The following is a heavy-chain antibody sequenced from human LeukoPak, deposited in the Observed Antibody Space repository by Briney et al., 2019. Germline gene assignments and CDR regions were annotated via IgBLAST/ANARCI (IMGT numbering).Heavy chain of an antibody. J-gene: IGHJ4*02. CDR2: INHSGST. Sequence: PSETLSLTCAVYGGSFSGYYWSWIRQPPGKGLEWIGEINHSGSTNYNPSLKSRVTISVDTSKNQFSLKLSSVTAADTAVYYYARATSSIAARNFDYWGQGTLVTVSS. V-gene: IGHV4-34*01. CDR1: GGSFSGYY. CDR3: ARATSSIAARNFDY. D-gene: IGHD6-6*01.